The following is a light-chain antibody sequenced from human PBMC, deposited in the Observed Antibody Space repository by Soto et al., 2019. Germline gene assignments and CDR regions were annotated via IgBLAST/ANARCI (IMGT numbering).Light chain of an antibody. V-gene: IGLV1-40*01. J-gene: IGLJ1*01. CDR3: QSYDSSRSGYV. Sequence: QSVLTQPPSVSGAPGQRVTISCTGSSSNIGAGYDVHWYQQLPGTAPKLLIYGNSNRPSGVPDRFSGSKSGTSASLAITGLQAEEEADYYCQSYDSSRSGYVCGTGTRSPS. CDR1: SSNIGAGYD. CDR2: GNS.